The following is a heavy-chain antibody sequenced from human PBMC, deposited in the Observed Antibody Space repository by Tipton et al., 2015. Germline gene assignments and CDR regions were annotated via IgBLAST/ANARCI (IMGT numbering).Heavy chain of an antibody. D-gene: IGHD4-23*01. Sequence: TLSLTCSVSGGSISSSSYVWGWIRQPPGKGLEWLGTIDYSGSTSHNPSLMSRVNMSGDTSKNQFSLKLYSVTAADTAVYYCARARGRHGGLFDSWGQGILVTVSS. CDR2: IDYSGST. V-gene: IGHV4-39*01. CDR1: GGSISSSSYV. J-gene: IGHJ4*02. CDR3: ARARGRHGGLFDS.